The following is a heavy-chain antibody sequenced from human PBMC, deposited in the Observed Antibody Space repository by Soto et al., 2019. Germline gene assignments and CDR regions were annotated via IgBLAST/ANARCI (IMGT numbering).Heavy chain of an antibody. Sequence: QVQLVQSGAEVKKPGASVRVSCKTSGYTFINYVITWVRQAPGQGLEWMGWLSAYNGDTSSSEKLQDRFTMTTDTSTNTVYMDLRSLTSDDTAVYYCARWSAIVGGAEALDVWGQGTMVIVSS. CDR3: ARWSAIVGGAEALDV. V-gene: IGHV1-18*01. D-gene: IGHD1-26*01. CDR1: GYTFINYV. CDR2: LSAYNGDT. J-gene: IGHJ3*01.